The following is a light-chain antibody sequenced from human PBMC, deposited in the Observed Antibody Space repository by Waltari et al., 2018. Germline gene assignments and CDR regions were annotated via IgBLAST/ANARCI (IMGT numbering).Light chain of an antibody. Sequence: DIQMTQSPSTLSASVVARVTITCRASQSSSEWLAWYQQKPGKAPKLLIYKTSNLQSGVPSRFSGSGSGTEFTLTISSLQPDDFATYYCQQYNRYPLTFGGGTKVEIK. CDR2: KTS. V-gene: IGKV1-5*03. CDR1: QSSSEW. CDR3: QQYNRYPLT. J-gene: IGKJ4*01.